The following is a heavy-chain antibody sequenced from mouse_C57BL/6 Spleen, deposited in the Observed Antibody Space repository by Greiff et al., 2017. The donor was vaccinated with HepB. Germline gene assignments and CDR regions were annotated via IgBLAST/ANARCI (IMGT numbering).Heavy chain of an antibody. D-gene: IGHD1-1*01. CDR1: GYTFTDYE. CDR3: TRRNYYGSSPYYYAMDY. V-gene: IGHV1-15*01. J-gene: IGHJ4*01. Sequence: VQLQQSGAELVRPGASVTLSCKASGYTFTDYEMHWVKQTPVHGLEWIGAIDPETGGTAYNQKIKGKAILTADKSSSTAYMELRSLTSEDSAVYYCTRRNYYGSSPYYYAMDYWGQGTSVTVSS. CDR2: IDPETGGT.